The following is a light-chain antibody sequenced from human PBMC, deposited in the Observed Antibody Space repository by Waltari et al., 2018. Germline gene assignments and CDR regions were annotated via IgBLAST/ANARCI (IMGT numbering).Light chain of an antibody. Sequence: VILTQSPATLSLSPGERATLSCRASQSVSSYLAWYQQKPGQAPRLLIHSASSRATGIPDRFSGSGSGTEFTLTISSLEPEDVGVYHCYQHSSGYSFGQGTKVEIK. CDR2: SAS. CDR1: QSVSSY. J-gene: IGKJ2*03. CDR3: YQHSSGYS. V-gene: IGKV3-11*01.